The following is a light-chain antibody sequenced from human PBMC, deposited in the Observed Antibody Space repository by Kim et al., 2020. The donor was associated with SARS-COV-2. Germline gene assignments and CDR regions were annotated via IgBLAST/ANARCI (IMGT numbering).Light chain of an antibody. J-gene: IGKJ5*01. V-gene: IGKV1-5*03. CDR3: QQYNNFPIN. Sequence: GDRVTITCRASQCFSTWLAWYQQKPGKVPRLLIYNTSILENGVPSRFSGSGSGTEFTLTISSLQPDDFATYYCQQYNNFPINFGQGTRLEIK. CDR2: NTS. CDR1: QCFSTW.